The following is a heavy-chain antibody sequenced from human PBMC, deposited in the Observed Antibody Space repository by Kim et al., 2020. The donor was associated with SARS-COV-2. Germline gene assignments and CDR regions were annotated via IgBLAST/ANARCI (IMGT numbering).Heavy chain of an antibody. CDR3: AKGAYSDHSHFLTFDP. J-gene: IGHJ5*02. CDR1: GFTFGSYA. Sequence: GGSLRLSCIASGFTFGSYAMTWVRLAPGKGLEWVSDISANGDRADFAASVRGRFSISRDGSKNTLFLQMNSLRVEDTALSFCAKGAYSDHSHFLTFDPWGQGTLVTVSS. CDR2: ISANGDRA. D-gene: IGHD5-12*01. V-gene: IGHV3-23*01.